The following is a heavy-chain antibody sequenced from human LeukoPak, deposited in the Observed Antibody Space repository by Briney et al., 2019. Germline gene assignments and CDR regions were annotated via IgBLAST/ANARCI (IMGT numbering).Heavy chain of an antibody. CDR3: ARVSGGYPTYYFDY. D-gene: IGHD1-26*01. Sequence: SETLSLTCSVSGYSISSGYYWGWIRQPPGKGLEWIGSIYHSGSTYYNPSLKSRVTISVDTSKNQFSLKLSSVTAADTAIYYCARVSGGYPTYYFDYWGQGTLVTVSS. CDR2: IYHSGST. CDR1: GYSISSGYY. J-gene: IGHJ4*02. V-gene: IGHV4-38-2*02.